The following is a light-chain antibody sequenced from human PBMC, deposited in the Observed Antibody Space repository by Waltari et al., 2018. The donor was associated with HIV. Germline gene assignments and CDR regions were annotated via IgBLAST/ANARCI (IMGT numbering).Light chain of an antibody. V-gene: IGLV3-1*01. CDR1: RLGQKY. Sequence: SYDLTQPRSVSVSPGQTASISCFGHRLGQKYTCWYQQKPGQPPVVIIYQDTKRPSGIPERFSGSNSGSTATLTITGTQAVDEADYYCQTWDSNTAVFGTGTKVTV. CDR2: QDT. CDR3: QTWDSNTAV. J-gene: IGLJ1*01.